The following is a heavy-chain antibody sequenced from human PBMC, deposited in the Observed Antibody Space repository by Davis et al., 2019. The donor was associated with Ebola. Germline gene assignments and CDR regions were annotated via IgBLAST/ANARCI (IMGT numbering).Heavy chain of an antibody. CDR2: ISYDGSNK. J-gene: IGHJ4*02. CDR1: GFTFSSYA. CDR3: ARDIFKLGSGWYYFDY. Sequence: GESLKISCAASGFTFSSYAMHWVRQAPGKGLEWVAVISYDGSNKYYADSVKGRFTISRDNSKNTLYLQMNSLRAEDTAVYYCARDIFKLGSGWYYFDYWGQGTLVTVSS. D-gene: IGHD6-19*01. V-gene: IGHV3-30-3*01.